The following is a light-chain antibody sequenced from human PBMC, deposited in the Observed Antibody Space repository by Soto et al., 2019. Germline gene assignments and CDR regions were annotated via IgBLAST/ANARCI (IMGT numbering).Light chain of an antibody. CDR3: QQRSDWPST. J-gene: IGKJ4*01. Sequence: EIVLTQSPATLSLSPGERATLSCRASQSVSSYLAWYQQKPGQAPRLLIYDASTRATGIPARFSGSGYGTDFTLTISSLEPDDFAVYYCQQRSDWPSTFGGGTKVQIK. CDR1: QSVSSY. V-gene: IGKV3-11*01. CDR2: DAS.